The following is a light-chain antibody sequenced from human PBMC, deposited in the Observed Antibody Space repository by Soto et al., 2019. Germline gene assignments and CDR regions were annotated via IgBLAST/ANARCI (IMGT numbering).Light chain of an antibody. J-gene: IGKJ1*01. CDR1: QSVISIY. V-gene: IGKV3-20*01. CDR3: QQYDNSRWT. CDR2: GAS. Sequence: EIVLTQSPGTLSLSPGERATLSCRASQSVISIYLAWYQQKPGQAPRLLIYGASTRATGIPDRFSGSGSGTDFPLTISRLEPEDSAVYYCQQYDNSRWTFGQGTKVEIK.